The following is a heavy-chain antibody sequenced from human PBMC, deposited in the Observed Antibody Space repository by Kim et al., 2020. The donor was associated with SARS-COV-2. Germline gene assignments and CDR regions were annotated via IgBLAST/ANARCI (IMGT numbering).Heavy chain of an antibody. D-gene: IGHD3-10*01. CDR3: VTRNYYNSGSYYEGAPFVC. V-gene: IGHV3-64*05. J-gene: IGHJ4*02. CDR1: GFTFSNYA. CDR2: ISSDGGST. Sequence: GGSLRLSCSASGFTFSNYAMHWVRQAPGKGLEYVSAISSDGGSTYYADSVKGRFTISRDNSKNMLYVQMSSLRVEDTAIYYCVTRNYYNSGSYYEGAPFVCWGQGTLVTVSS.